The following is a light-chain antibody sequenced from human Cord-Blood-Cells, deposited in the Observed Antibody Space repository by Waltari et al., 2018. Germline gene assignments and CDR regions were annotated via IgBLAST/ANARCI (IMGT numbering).Light chain of an antibody. Sequence: QSALTQPASVSGSPGQSITISCPGTSSDVGSYNLVSWYQQHPGKAPKLMIYEGSKRPSGVSNRFSGSKSGNTASLTISGLQAGDEADYYCCSYAGSSTWVFGGGTKLTVL. J-gene: IGLJ3*02. V-gene: IGLV2-23*01. CDR3: CSYAGSSTWV. CDR2: EGS. CDR1: SSDVGSYNL.